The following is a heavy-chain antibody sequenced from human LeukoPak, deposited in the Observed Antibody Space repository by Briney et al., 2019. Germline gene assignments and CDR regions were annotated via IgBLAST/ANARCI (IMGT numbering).Heavy chain of an antibody. J-gene: IGHJ6*03. D-gene: IGHD2-2*01. CDR3: AKGPHIVVVPAELYYMDV. CDR2: IKQDGSEK. CDR1: GFTLSSCW. V-gene: IGHV3-7*01. Sequence: GGSLRLSCAASGFTLSSCWMSWVRQAPGKGLEWVANIKQDGSEKYYVDSVKGRFTISRDNAKNSLYLQMNSLRAEDTAVYYCAKGPHIVVVPAELYYMDVWGKGTTVTVSS.